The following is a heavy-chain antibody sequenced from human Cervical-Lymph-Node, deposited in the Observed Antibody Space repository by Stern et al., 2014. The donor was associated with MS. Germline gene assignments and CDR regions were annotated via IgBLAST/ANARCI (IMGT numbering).Heavy chain of an antibody. CDR2: LNPNSDDP. V-gene: IGHV1-2*06. CDR1: GYAFTAFF. J-gene: IGHJ4*02. Sequence: QVQLVQSGAEMKKPGASVKVSCKASGYAFTAFFIHWVRQVPGQGLEWMGRLNPNSDDPTYAQNFQDRVTLTRDTYIGTAYLELSRLTSADTAVYYCAREATRIVVGIDYWGQGTQVTVSS. CDR3: AREATRIVVGIDY. D-gene: IGHD1-26*01.